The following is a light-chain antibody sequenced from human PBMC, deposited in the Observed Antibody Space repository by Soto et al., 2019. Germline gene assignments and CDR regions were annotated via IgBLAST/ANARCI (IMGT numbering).Light chain of an antibody. J-gene: IGLJ2*01. CDR3: CSYAGSSTFVV. V-gene: IGLV2-23*03. CDR1: SSDVGNYNL. Sequence: QSVLTQPASVSGSPGQSITISCTGTSSDVGNYNLVSWYQQHPGKAPKLMIYEGSKRPSGVSNRFSGSKSGNTASLTISGLQAEDEADYYGCSYAGSSTFVVFGGGTKVTVL. CDR2: EGS.